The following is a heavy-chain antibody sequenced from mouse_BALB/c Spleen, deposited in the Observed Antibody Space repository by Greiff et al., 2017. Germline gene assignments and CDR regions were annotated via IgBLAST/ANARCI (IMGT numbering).Heavy chain of an antibody. CDR1: GYTFTSYW. CDR2: INPSTGYT. J-gene: IGHJ4*01. V-gene: IGHV1-7*01. Sequence: VQLQQSGAELAKPGASVKMSCKASGYTFTSYWMHWVKQRPGQGLEWIGYINPSTGYTEYNQKFKDKATLTADKSSSTAYMQLSSLTSEDSAVYYCARCGDDYNAMDYWGQGTSVTVSS. CDR3: ARCGDDYNAMDY.